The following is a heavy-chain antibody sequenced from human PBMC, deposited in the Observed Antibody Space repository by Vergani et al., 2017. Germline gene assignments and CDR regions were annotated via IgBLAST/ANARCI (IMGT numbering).Heavy chain of an antibody. V-gene: IGHV3-7*01. J-gene: IGHJ4*02. CDR2: IKQDGSEK. D-gene: IGHD3-22*01. Sequence: EVQLVESGGGLVQPGGSLRLSCAASGFTFSSYWMSWVRQAPGKGLEWVANIKQDGSEKYYVDSVKGRFTISRDNAKNSLYLQMNSLGAEDTAVYYCAREKTRLLLPGTFDYWGQGTLVTVSS. CDR1: GFTFSSYW. CDR3: AREKTRLLLPGTFDY.